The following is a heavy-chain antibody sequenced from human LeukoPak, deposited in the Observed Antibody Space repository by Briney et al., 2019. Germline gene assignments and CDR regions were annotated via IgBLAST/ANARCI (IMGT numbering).Heavy chain of an antibody. CDR3: ARGGEIGTYSSSWYVGYDY. V-gene: IGHV1-69*13. J-gene: IGHJ4*02. Sequence: ASVKVSCKASGGTFSSYAISWVRQAPGQGLEWMGGIIPIFGTANYAQKFQGRVTITADESTSTAYMELSSLRSEDTAVYYCARGGEIGTYSSSWYVGYDYWGQGTLVTVSS. D-gene: IGHD6-13*01. CDR2: IIPIFGTA. CDR1: GGTFSSYA.